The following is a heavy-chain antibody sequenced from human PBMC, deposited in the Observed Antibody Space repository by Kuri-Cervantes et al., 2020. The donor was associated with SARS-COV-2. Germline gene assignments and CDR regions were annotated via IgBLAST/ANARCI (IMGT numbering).Heavy chain of an antibody. CDR1: GYTFTSYD. D-gene: IGHD3-22*01. CDR3: ARVKDYDSSGPSPNFDY. V-gene: IGHV1-8*01. Sequence: ASVKVSCKASGYTFTSYDINWVRQATGQGLEWMGWMNPNSGNTGYAQKFQGRVTMTEDTSTDTAYMELSSLRSEDTAVYYCARVKDYDSSGPSPNFDYWGQGTLVTVSS. J-gene: IGHJ4*02. CDR2: MNPNSGNT.